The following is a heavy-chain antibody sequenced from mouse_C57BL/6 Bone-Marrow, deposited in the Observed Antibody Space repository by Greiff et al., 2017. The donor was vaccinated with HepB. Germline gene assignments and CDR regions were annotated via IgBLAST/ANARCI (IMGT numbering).Heavy chain of an antibody. J-gene: IGHJ2*01. Sequence: DVMLVESGGGLVKPGGSLKLSCAASGFTFSSYAMSWVRQTPEKRLEWVATISDGGSYTYYPDNVKGRFTISRDNAKNNLYLQMSHLKSEDTAMYYCARDEGGYGGLDYWGQGTTLTVSS. CDR2: ISDGGSYT. CDR3: ARDEGGYGGLDY. V-gene: IGHV5-4*01. D-gene: IGHD2-2*01. CDR1: GFTFSSYA.